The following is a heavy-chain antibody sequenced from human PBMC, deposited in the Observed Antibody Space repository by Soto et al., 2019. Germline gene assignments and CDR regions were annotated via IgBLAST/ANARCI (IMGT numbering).Heavy chain of an antibody. CDR3: ARSSTWSIAARLGYYYYGMDV. D-gene: IGHD6-6*01. V-gene: IGHV3-30-3*01. Sequence: QVQLVESGGGVVPPGRSLRLSCAASGFTFSSYAMHWVRQAPGKGLEWVAVISYDGSNKYYADSVKGRFTISRDNSKNTLYLQMSSMRAEDTAVYYCARSSTWSIAARLGYYYYGMDVWGQGTTVTVSS. CDR1: GFTFSSYA. J-gene: IGHJ6*02. CDR2: ISYDGSNK.